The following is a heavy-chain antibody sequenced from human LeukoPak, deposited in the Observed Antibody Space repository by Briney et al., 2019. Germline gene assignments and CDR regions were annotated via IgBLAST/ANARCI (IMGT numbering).Heavy chain of an antibody. CDR3: ARHWWDSSGSYHFDY. Sequence: GGSLRLSCAASGFTFSRYWMSWVRQAPGKGLGWVANIRQEGSEKYYVASVKGRFTVSRDNAKNSLSLQMNSLRADDTAVYYCARHWWDSSGSYHFDYWGQGTLVTVSS. D-gene: IGHD6-19*01. V-gene: IGHV3-7*05. CDR2: IRQEGSEK. J-gene: IGHJ4*02. CDR1: GFTFSRYW.